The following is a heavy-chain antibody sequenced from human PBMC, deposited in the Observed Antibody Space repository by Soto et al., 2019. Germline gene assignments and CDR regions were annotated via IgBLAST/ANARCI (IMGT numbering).Heavy chain of an antibody. Sequence: PSETLSLTCTVSGGCISSSSYYWGWIRQPPGKGLEWIGSIYYSGSTYYNPSLKSRVTISVDTSKNQFSLKLSSVTAADTAVYYCATDLITIFGVVLDWGQGTLVTVSS. CDR2: IYYSGST. D-gene: IGHD3-3*01. V-gene: IGHV4-39*01. CDR1: GGCISSSSYY. J-gene: IGHJ4*02. CDR3: ATDLITIFGVVLD.